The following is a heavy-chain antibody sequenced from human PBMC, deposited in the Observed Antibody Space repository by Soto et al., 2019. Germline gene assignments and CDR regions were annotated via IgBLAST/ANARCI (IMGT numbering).Heavy chain of an antibody. J-gene: IGHJ6*02. D-gene: IGHD3-10*01. CDR3: ARDRYYGSGSLAYYYYGMDV. Sequence: QVQLVQSGAEVKKPGASVKVSCKASGYTFTSYAMHWVRQAPGQRLEWMGWINAGNGNTKYSQKFQGRVTFTRDTSASTAYMELSSLRSEDTAVYYCARDRYYGSGSLAYYYYGMDVWGQGTTVTVSS. CDR2: INAGNGNT. V-gene: IGHV1-3*01. CDR1: GYTFTSYA.